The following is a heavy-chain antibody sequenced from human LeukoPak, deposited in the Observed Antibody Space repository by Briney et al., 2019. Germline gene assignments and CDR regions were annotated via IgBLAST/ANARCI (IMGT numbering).Heavy chain of an antibody. CDR3: ARGDGSGSYPFDY. D-gene: IGHD3-10*01. V-gene: IGHV4-59*01. Sequence: SETLSLTCTVSGGSISSYYWSWIRQPPGKGLEWIGYIYYSGSTNYNPSLKSRVTISVDTSKNQFSLKLNSVTAADTAVYYCARGDGSGSYPFDYWGQGTLFTVSS. J-gene: IGHJ4*02. CDR2: IYYSGST. CDR1: GGSISSYY.